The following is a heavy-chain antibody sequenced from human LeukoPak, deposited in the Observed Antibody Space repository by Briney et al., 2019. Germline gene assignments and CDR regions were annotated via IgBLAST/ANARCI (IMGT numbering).Heavy chain of an antibody. CDR1: GYTFTSYG. Sequence: ASVKVSCKASGYTFTSYGISWVRQAPGQGLEWMGWISAYNGNTNYAQKLLGRVTMTTDTSTSTAYVELRSLRSDDTAVYYCARDRRGYDPFDYWGQGTLVTVSS. CDR2: ISAYNGNT. V-gene: IGHV1-18*01. CDR3: ARDRRGYDPFDY. J-gene: IGHJ4*02. D-gene: IGHD5-12*01.